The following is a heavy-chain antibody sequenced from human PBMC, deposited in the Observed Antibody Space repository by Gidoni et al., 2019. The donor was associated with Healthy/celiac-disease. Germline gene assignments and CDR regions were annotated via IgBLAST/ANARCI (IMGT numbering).Heavy chain of an antibody. V-gene: IGHV4-4*07. Sequence: QVQLQESGPGLVTPSETLSLTCTASGGSISSYYWSWIRQPAGKGLEWIGRIYTSGSTNYNPSLKSRVTMSVDTSKNQFSLKLSSVTAADTAVYYCAREREYRSRNWFDPWGQGTLVTVSS. CDR2: IYTSGST. CDR1: GGSISSYY. J-gene: IGHJ5*02. CDR3: AREREYRSRNWFDP. D-gene: IGHD2-2*01.